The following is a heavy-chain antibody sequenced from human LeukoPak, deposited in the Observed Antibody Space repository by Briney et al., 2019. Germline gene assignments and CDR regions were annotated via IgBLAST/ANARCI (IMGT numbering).Heavy chain of an antibody. CDR3: ARADSYCGGDCYSHYYYYYYMDV. J-gene: IGHJ6*03. Sequence: ASVKVSCKASGYTFTSYYVHWVRQAPGQGLEWMGIINPSGGGTSYAQKFQGRVTMTRDMSTSTVYMELSSLRSEDTAVYYCARADSYCGGDCYSHYYYYYYMDVWGKGTTVTVSS. D-gene: IGHD2-21*02. CDR2: INPSGGGT. CDR1: GYTFTSYY. V-gene: IGHV1-46*01.